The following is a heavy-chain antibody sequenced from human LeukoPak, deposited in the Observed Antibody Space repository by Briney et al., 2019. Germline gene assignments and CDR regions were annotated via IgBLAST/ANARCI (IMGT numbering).Heavy chain of an antibody. V-gene: IGHV4-39*07. CDR1: GGSISSSSYY. Sequence: SETLTLTCTVSGGSISSSSYYWAWIRQPPGKGLEWIGSIYYSGSTYYNPSLKSRVTISVDTSKNQFSLKLSSVTAADTAVYYCARRIYLWSGGFDYWGQGTLVTVSS. CDR2: IYYSGST. D-gene: IGHD5-18*01. CDR3: ARRIYLWSGGFDY. J-gene: IGHJ4*02.